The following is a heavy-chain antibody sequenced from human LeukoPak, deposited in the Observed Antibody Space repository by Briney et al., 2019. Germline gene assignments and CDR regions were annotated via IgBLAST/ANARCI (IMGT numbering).Heavy chain of an antibody. Sequence: GGSLRLSCAASGFTFTNYSMHWVRQAPGKGLVWVSVISSDGSNKYYADSVKGRFSISRDNSKNTLFMQMNSLRAEDTAVYYCARQLYSTAWLRYPGGYWGKGTLVTV. J-gene: IGHJ4*02. D-gene: IGHD6-13*01. CDR1: GFTFTNYS. CDR2: ISSDGSNK. CDR3: ARQLYSTAWLRYPGGY. V-gene: IGHV3-30-3*01.